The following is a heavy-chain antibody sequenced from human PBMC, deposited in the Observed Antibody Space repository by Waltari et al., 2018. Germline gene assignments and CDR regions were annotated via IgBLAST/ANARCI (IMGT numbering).Heavy chain of an antibody. D-gene: IGHD2-2*01. Sequence: QVQLVQSGAEVKKPGSSVKVSCKASGGTFSSYAISWVRQDPGQGLEWMGRIIPIFGTANYAQKFQGRVTITADKSTSTAYMELSSLRSEDTAVYYCARDRYCSSTSCYERDDYWGQGTLVTVSS. V-gene: IGHV1-69*08. CDR3: ARDRYCSSTSCYERDDY. CDR1: GGTFSSYA. CDR2: IIPIFGTA. J-gene: IGHJ4*02.